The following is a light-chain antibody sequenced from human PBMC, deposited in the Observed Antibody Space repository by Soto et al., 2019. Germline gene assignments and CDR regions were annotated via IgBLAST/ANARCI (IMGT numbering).Light chain of an antibody. CDR3: TSFTTAYTHV. Sequence: QSVLTQPASVSGSPGQLITVSCTGTSSDIGRYDYVSWYQQHPGKVPKLLIYDVTNRPSGVSNRFSGSKSGNTASLTISGLQAEDEADYYCTSFTTAYTHVFGTGTKVTVL. J-gene: IGLJ1*01. CDR1: SSDIGRYDY. V-gene: IGLV2-14*03. CDR2: DVT.